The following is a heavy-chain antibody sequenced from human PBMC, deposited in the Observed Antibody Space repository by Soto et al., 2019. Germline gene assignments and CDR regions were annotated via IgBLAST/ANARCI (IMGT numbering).Heavy chain of an antibody. CDR3: ARDRYYGSGTYYNFYSGMDV. CDR2: IFHSGST. J-gene: IGHJ6*02. V-gene: IGHV4-30-4*01. Sequence: SETLSLTCTVSGGSINSGDYYWTWVRQPPGKGLEWIGNIFHSGSTYYTPSLQSRVTISLDTSKNHFSLKLSSVTPADTAVYYCARDRYYGSGTYYNFYSGMDVWGQGTTVTVS. D-gene: IGHD3-10*01. CDR1: GGSINSGDYY.